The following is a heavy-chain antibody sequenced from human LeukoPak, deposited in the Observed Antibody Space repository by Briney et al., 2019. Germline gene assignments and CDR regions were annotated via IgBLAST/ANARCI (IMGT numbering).Heavy chain of an antibody. J-gene: IGHJ4*02. D-gene: IGHD4-23*01. CDR1: GGSFSGYY. Sequence: SETLSLTCAVYGGSFSGYYWSWIRQPPGKGLEWIGRIYTSGSTNYNPSLKSRVTISVDTSKNQFSLKLSSVTAADTAVYYCAREPDYGGNYYFDYWGQGTLVTVSS. V-gene: IGHV4-4*08. CDR2: IYTSGST. CDR3: AREPDYGGNYYFDY.